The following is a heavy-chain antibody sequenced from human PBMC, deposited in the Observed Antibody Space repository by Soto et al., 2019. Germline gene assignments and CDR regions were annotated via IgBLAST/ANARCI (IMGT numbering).Heavy chain of an antibody. CDR1: GFTFSSYG. J-gene: IGHJ6*02. Sequence: GGSLRLSCAASGFTFSSYGMHWVRQAPGKGLEWVAVISYDGSNKYYADSVKGRFPISRDNAKNALYLQMNSLRAEDTAVYYCAKDLNEEVYYGMDVWGQGTTATVSS. D-gene: IGHD1-1*01. CDR3: AKDLNEEVYYGMDV. CDR2: ISYDGSNK. V-gene: IGHV3-30*18.